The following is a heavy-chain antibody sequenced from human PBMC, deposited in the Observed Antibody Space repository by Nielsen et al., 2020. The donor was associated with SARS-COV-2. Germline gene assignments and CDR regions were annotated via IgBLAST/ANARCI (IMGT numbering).Heavy chain of an antibody. Sequence: GGSLRLSCAASGFTFSSYAMHWVRQAPGKGLEWVAVISYDGSNKYYADSVKGRFTISRDNSKNTLYLQMNSLRAEDTAVYYCAKGASSSWYPAIDAYWGQGTLVTVSS. CDR2: ISYDGSNK. CDR3: AKGASSSWYPAIDAY. J-gene: IGHJ4*02. V-gene: IGHV3-30-3*01. D-gene: IGHD6-13*01. CDR1: GFTFSSYA.